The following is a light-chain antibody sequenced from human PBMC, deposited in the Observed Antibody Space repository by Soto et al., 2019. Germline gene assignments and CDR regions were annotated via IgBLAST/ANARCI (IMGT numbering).Light chain of an antibody. CDR3: NSHTISNTRV. CDR2: DVS. V-gene: IGLV2-14*01. J-gene: IGLJ1*01. Sequence: SVLTHPASVSGSPGQSITISCTGTNSDVGAYNHVSWYQHHPGKAPKLMIYDVSNRPSGVSNRFSGSKSGYTASLTISGLLAEDEADYYCNSHTISNTRVFGTGTKGTV. CDR1: NSDVGAYNH.